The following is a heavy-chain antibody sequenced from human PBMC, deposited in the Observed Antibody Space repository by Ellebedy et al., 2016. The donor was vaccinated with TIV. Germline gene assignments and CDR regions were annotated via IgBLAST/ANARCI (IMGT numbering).Heavy chain of an antibody. CDR1: GFTFSSCA. J-gene: IGHJ4*02. CDR3: VRGGYNSGWGFDY. Sequence: GESLKISXAASGFTFSSCAMHWVRQAPGKGLEGVAVISSDGSNKYHADSVKGRFTISRDDSKNTLYLQMNSLRAGDTALYHCVRGGYNSGWGFDYWGQGTLVTVSS. V-gene: IGHV3-30-3*01. D-gene: IGHD6-19*01. CDR2: ISSDGSNK.